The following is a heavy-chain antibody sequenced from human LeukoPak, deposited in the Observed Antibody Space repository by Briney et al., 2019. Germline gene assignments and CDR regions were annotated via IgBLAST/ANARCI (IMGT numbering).Heavy chain of an antibody. Sequence: EASVKVSCKASGYTFTSYDINWVRQATGQGLEWMGWMNPNSGNTGNAQKFQGRVTMTRNTSISTAYMELSSLRSEDTAVYYCARGRGLTIFGVVIAAFDPWGQGTLVTVSS. CDR3: ARGRGLTIFGVVIAAFDP. D-gene: IGHD3-3*01. CDR2: MNPNSGNT. CDR1: GYTFTSYD. J-gene: IGHJ5*02. V-gene: IGHV1-8*01.